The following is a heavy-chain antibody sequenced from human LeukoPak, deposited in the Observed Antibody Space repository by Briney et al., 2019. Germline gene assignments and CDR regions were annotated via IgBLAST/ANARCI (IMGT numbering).Heavy chain of an antibody. CDR1: GGSISSSSYY. CDR2: IYYSGNT. CDR3: ASLYGEQFDY. V-gene: IGHV4-39*01. D-gene: IGHD1/OR15-1a*01. Sequence: PSETLSLTCTVSGGSISSSSYYWGWIRQPPGKGLEWIGSIYYSGNTYYNPSLKSRVTISVDTSKNQFSLKLSSVTAADTAVYYCASLYGEQFDYWGQGTLVTVSS. J-gene: IGHJ4*02.